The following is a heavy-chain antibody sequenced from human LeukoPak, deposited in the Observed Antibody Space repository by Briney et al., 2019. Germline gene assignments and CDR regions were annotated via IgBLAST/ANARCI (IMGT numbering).Heavy chain of an antibody. CDR2: ISDSGGST. CDR3: VKGRKWELPLDY. J-gene: IGHJ4*02. V-gene: IGHV3-23*01. D-gene: IGHD1-26*01. Sequence: GGSLRLSCAASGFTFDDYAMSWVRQDPGQGLEWVSAISDSGGSTYYAESVKGRFTISRDNSKNTLYLQMNSLRAEDTAIYYCVKGRKWELPLDYWGQGTLVTVSS. CDR1: GFTFDDYA.